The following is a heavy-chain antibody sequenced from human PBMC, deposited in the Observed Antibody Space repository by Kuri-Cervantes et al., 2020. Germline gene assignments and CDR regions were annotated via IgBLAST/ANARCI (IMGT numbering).Heavy chain of an antibody. Sequence: GESLKISCAASGFTFSNAWMSWVRQAPGKGLEWVGRIKSKTDGGTTDYAAPVKGRFTISRDNSKNTLYLQMNSLRAEDTAVYYCARGSSWYDYYYYGMDVWGQGTTVTVSS. CDR3: ARGSSWYDYYYYGMDV. V-gene: IGHV3-15*01. J-gene: IGHJ6*02. D-gene: IGHD6-13*01. CDR2: IKSKTDGGTT. CDR1: GFTFSNAW.